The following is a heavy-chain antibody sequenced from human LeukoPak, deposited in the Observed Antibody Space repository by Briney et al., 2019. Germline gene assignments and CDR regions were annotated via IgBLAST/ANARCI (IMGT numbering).Heavy chain of an antibody. CDR2: IYYSGST. Sequence: SETLSLTCTVSGGSISSSSYYWGWIRQPPGKGLEWIGSIYYSGSTYYNPSLKSRVTISVDTSKNQFSLKLSSVTAADTAVNYCARSLHYYDSSGYRDAFDIWGQGTMVTVSS. CDR1: GGSISSSSYY. V-gene: IGHV4-39*01. J-gene: IGHJ3*02. D-gene: IGHD3-22*01. CDR3: ARSLHYYDSSGYRDAFDI.